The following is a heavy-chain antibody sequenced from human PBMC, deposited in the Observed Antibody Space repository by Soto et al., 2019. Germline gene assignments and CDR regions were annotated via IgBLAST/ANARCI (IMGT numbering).Heavy chain of an antibody. D-gene: IGHD5-12*01. J-gene: IGHJ6*02. V-gene: IGHV3-11*01. CDR1: GFTFSDYY. Sequence: QVQLVESGGDLVKPGGSLRLSCAASGFTFSDYYMSWIRQAPGKGLEWVSYISSSGSTIYYADSVKGRFTISRDNAKNSLYLQMNSLRAEDTAVYYCARPVRDGYNPYYYYYYGMDVWGQGTTVTVSS. CDR3: ARPVRDGYNPYYYYYYGMDV. CDR2: ISSSGSTI.